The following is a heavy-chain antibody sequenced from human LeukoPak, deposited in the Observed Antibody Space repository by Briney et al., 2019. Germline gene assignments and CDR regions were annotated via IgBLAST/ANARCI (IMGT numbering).Heavy chain of an antibody. D-gene: IGHD3-16*02. CDR3: ARVPQGLSPYYYYYYMDV. Sequence: SEPLSLTCTVSGGSISSYYWSWIRQPPGKGLEWIGYIYYSGSTNYNPSLKSRVTVSVDTSKNQFSLKLSSVTAADTAVYYCARVPQGLSPYYYYYYMDVWGKGTTVTVSS. V-gene: IGHV4-59*01. CDR1: GGSISSYY. J-gene: IGHJ6*03. CDR2: IYYSGST.